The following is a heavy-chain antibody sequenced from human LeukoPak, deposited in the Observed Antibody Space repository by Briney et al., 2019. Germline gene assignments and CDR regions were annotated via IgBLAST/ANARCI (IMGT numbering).Heavy chain of an antibody. CDR3: AHGPKQQLEYYFDY. V-gene: IGHV2-5*08. CDR1: GGSVSSGSYY. J-gene: IGHJ4*02. D-gene: IGHD6-13*01. CDR2: IYWDDDK. Sequence: TLSLTCTVSGGSVSSGSYYWSWIRQPPGKALEWLALIYWDDDKRYSPSLKSRLTITKDTSKNQVVLTMTNMDPVDTATYYCAHGPKQQLEYYFDYWGQGTLVTVSS.